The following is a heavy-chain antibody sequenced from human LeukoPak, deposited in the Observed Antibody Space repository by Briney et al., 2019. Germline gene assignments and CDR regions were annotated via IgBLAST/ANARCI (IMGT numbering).Heavy chain of an antibody. CDR3: ARALYYYYGMDV. CDR1: GGSISSYY. J-gene: IGHJ6*02. Sequence: SETLSLTCTVSGGSISSYYWSWIRQPPGKGLEWIGYIYYSGSTDYNPSLKSRVTMSVDTSKNQFSLKLSSVTAADTAVYYCARALYYYYGMDVWGQGTTVTVSS. V-gene: IGHV4-59*12. CDR2: IYYSGST.